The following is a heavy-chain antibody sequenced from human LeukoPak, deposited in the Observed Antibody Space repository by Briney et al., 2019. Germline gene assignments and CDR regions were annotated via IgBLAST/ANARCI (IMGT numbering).Heavy chain of an antibody. D-gene: IGHD3-10*01. J-gene: IGHJ4*02. Sequence: SETLSLTCTVSGGPISSSSYYWGWVRQPPGKGLEWIGSIYYSGSTYYNPSLKSRVTISVDTSKNQFSLKLSSVTAADTAVYYCARIHRDSGSPTWFYWGQGTLVTVSS. CDR3: ARIHRDSGSPTWFY. CDR1: GGPISSSSYY. V-gene: IGHV4-39*07. CDR2: IYYSGST.